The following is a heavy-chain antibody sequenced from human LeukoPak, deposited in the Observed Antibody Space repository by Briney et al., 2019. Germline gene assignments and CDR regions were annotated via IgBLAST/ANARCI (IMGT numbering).Heavy chain of an antibody. CDR2: ISAYNGNT. D-gene: IGHD6-13*01. V-gene: IGHV1-18*01. Sequence: ASVKVSCKASGYTFTSYGISWVRQAPGQGLEWMGWISAYNGNTNYAQKFQGRVTITADKSTSTAYMELSSLRSEDTAVYYCARGGYSSSWYRKYYYYYMDVWGKGTTVTVSS. CDR1: GYTFTSYG. J-gene: IGHJ6*03. CDR3: ARGGYSSSWYRKYYYYYMDV.